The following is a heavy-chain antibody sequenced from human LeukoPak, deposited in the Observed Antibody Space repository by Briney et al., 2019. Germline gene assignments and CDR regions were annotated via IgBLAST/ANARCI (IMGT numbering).Heavy chain of an antibody. CDR3: ARDRDDILTGPYMDV. D-gene: IGHD3-9*01. CDR2: IYYSGST. Sequence: SETLSLTCTVSGGSMSTYHWSWIRQPPGKGPEWIGYIYYSGSTNYNPSLKSRVTISLDTSKNQFSLKVSSVTAADTAVYYCARDRDDILTGPYMDVWGKGTTVTVSS. J-gene: IGHJ6*04. V-gene: IGHV4-59*01. CDR1: GGSMSTYH.